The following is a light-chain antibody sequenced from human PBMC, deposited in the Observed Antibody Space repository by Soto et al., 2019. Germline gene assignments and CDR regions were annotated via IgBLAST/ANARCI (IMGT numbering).Light chain of an antibody. V-gene: IGLV2-14*01. CDR1: SSDVGGYNY. J-gene: IGLJ2*01. CDR3: SSYSSSSSPYVV. CDR2: AVS. Sequence: QSVLTQPASVSGSPGQSITISCTGTSSDVGGYNYVSWYQQHTGMAPILMIYAVSNRPSGVSNRFSGSKSGNTASLTISGLQAEDEAHYYCSSYSSSSSPYVVFGGGTKLTVL.